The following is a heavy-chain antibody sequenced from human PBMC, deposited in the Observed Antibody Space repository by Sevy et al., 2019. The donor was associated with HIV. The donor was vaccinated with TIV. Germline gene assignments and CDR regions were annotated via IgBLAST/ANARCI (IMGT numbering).Heavy chain of an antibody. J-gene: IGHJ5*02. D-gene: IGHD2-15*01. CDR2: FDPQDDEI. Sequence: ASVKVSCKVSGYTLTKLSIHWVRQAPGKGLEWMGDFDPQDDEILYAQRFQGRLTMTEDTSTETAYMELSSLTSEDTAVYYRATVGLRYYSGSSSYQGDWFDPWGQGTLVTVSS. CDR1: GYTLTKLS. CDR3: ATVGLRYYSGSSSYQGDWFDP. V-gene: IGHV1-24*01.